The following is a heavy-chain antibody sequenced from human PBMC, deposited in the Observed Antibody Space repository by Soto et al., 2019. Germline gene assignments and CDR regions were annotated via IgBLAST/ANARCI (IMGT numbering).Heavy chain of an antibody. J-gene: IGHJ4*02. D-gene: IGHD3-22*01. V-gene: IGHV3-30*18. CDR3: AKETPLKRRYYDSSGYYYFDY. CDR1: GFTFSNYG. CDR2: ISYDGTNK. Sequence: VQLVESGGGLVQPGGSLRLSCAASGFTFSNYGMHWVRQAPGKGLEWVAVISYDGTNKYYADSVKGRFTISRDNSKNTLNLQMNSLRAEDTAVYYCAKETPLKRRYYDSSGYYYFDYWGQGTLVTVSS.